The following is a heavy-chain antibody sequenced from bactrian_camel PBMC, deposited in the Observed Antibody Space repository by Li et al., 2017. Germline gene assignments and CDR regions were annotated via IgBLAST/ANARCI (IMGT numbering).Heavy chain of an antibody. CDR1: GFTFSSYY. CDR3: ATNPFWKPYGDSWSGYKY. J-gene: IGHJ4*01. D-gene: IGHD6*01. CDR2: IYSNRGNT. V-gene: IGHV3-2*01. Sequence: HVQLVESGGDLVQPGGSLRLSCAASGFTFSSYYMSWVRQAPGKGLEWVSSIYSNRGNTYYDDSVKGRFTISKDNAKTTVYLQMNSLQSGDTALYYCATNPFWKPYGDSWSGYKYWGQGTQVTVS.